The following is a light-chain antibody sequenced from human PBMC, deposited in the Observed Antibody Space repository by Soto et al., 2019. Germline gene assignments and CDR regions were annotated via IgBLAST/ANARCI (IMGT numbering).Light chain of an antibody. CDR1: NIGSKG. Sequence: SYELTQPPSVSVAPGQTARIPCEGNNIGSKGVHWYQQMPGRAPVLVVYDDSDRPSGIPERFSGSNSGNAATLTISRVEAGDEADYYCQVWDSSSDQYVFGTGTKLTVL. V-gene: IGLV3-21*02. CDR3: QVWDSSSDQYV. CDR2: DDS. J-gene: IGLJ1*01.